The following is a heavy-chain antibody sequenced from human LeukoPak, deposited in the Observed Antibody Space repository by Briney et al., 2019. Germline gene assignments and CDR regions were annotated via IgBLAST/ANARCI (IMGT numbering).Heavy chain of an antibody. J-gene: IGHJ6*02. Sequence: GGSLRLSCAASGFTFSSYSMNWVRQAPGKGLEWVSSISSSSSYICYADSVKGRFTISRDNAKNSLYLQMNSLRAEDTAVYYCARGSTTYPSNGMDVWGQGTTVTVSS. V-gene: IGHV3-21*01. CDR3: ARGSTTYPSNGMDV. CDR1: GFTFSSYS. CDR2: ISSSSSYI. D-gene: IGHD2-2*01.